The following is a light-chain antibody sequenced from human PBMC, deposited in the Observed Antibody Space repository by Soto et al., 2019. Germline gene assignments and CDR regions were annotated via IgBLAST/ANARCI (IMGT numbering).Light chain of an antibody. CDR2: KAS. CDR3: QHYNSYSEA. CDR1: QTISSW. V-gene: IGKV1-5*03. J-gene: IGKJ1*01. Sequence: DIQMTQSPSILSASVGDRVTITCRASQTISSWLAWYQQKPGKAPKLLIYKASTLKSGVPSRFSGSGSGTEFTLTISSLQPDDVATYYCQHYNSYSEAFGQGTKVDNK.